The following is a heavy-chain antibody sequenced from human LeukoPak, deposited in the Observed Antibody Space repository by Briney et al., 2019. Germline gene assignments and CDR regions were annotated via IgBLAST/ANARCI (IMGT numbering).Heavy chain of an antibody. D-gene: IGHD5-24*01. Sequence: GESLRLSCAASGFTFTTYWMSWVRQAPGKGLEWVSSISSGSSYIYYADSVKGRFTISRDNAKNSLYLQMNSLRAEDTAVYYCARDSARRDGYNFDYWGQGTLVTVSS. J-gene: IGHJ4*02. CDR1: GFTFTTYW. CDR3: ARDSARRDGYNFDY. V-gene: IGHV3-21*01. CDR2: ISSGSSYI.